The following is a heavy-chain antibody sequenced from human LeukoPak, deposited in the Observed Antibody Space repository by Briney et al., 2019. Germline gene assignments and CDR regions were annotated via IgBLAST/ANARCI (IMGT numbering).Heavy chain of an antibody. CDR2: ISSSGSTI. D-gene: IGHD6-13*01. V-gene: IGHV3-48*03. CDR3: ARGGMASAGRGDGFDP. J-gene: IGHJ5*02. Sequence: GGSLRLSCAASGFTFSSYEMNWVRQAPGKGLEWVSYISSSGSTIYYADSVKGRFTISRDNSKNTLYLQMNSLRAEDMAVYYCARGGMASAGRGDGFDPWGQGTLVTVSS. CDR1: GFTFSSYE.